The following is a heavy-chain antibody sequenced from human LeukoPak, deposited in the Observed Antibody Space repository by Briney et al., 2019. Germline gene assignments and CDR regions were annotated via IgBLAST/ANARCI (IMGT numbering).Heavy chain of an antibody. V-gene: IGHV4-34*01. CDR1: GWSFSGYS. J-gene: IGHJ5*02. CDR2: INGSGST. CDR3: ARVWSSAAESKSRQRLPKAPRFDP. D-gene: IGHD6-19*01. Sequence: SETLSLTCAVYGWSFSGYSWSWIRQPPGKGLEWIWEINGSGSTNYNPSLKRRVTISVDTSKNQFSLTMDSVTAADKAVYYCARVWSSAAESKSRQRLPKAPRFDPWGQGTLVTVSS.